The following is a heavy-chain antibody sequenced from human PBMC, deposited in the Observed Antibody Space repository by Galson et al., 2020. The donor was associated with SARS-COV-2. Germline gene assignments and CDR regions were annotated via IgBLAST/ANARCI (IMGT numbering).Heavy chain of an antibody. D-gene: IGHD2-15*01. CDR3: ARGLDGGGGYWCFDL. J-gene: IGHJ2*01. CDR1: GGSFSGYY. CDR2: IDHSGST. V-gene: IGHV4-34*01. Sequence: SETLSLTCAVYGGSFSGYYWSWIRRSPGKGLEWIGEIDHSGSTNYNPSLKSRVTISVDTSKNQFSLKLSSVTAADTAVYYCARGLDGGGGYWCFDLWGRGTLVTVSS.